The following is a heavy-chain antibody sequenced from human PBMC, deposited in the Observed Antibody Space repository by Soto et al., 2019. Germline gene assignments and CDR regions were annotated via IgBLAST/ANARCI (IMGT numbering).Heavy chain of an antibody. V-gene: IGHV4-34*01. CDR2: INHSGST. CDR3: AREVPSRYFDL. CDR1: VASFRDSY. Sequence: QVRLQQWGAGLLKPSETLSLTCAVYVASFRDSYWNWIRQPPGKGLEWVGEINHSGSTISNTSLDSRVNISLDASRQPFTPKIRTATAADTAVYYAAREVPSRYFDLWGRVTPFTVSS. D-gene: IGHD1-1*01. J-gene: IGHJ2*01.